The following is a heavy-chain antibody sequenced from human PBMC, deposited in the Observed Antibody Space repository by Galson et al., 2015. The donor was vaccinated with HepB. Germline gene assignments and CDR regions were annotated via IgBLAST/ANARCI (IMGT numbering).Heavy chain of an antibody. V-gene: IGHV1-18*01. CDR3: AIDYGGSYDY. Sequence: SVKVSCKASGYTFTISGISCVRQAPGQGLEWMGWISAYNGDTNYAQNLQGRVTMTTDTSTNTAYMELRSLRSDDTAVYYCAIDYGGSYDYWGQGALVTVSS. CDR1: GYTFTISG. J-gene: IGHJ4*02. CDR2: ISAYNGDT. D-gene: IGHD1-26*01.